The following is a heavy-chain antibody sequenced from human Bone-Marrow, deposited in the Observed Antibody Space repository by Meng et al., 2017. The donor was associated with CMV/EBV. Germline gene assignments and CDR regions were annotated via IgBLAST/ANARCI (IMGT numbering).Heavy chain of an antibody. CDR2: ISAYNGNT. J-gene: IGHJ4*02. Sequence: ASVKVSCKATGYTFTSYGISWVRQAPGQGLEWMGWISAYNGNTNYAQKLQGRVTMTTDTSTSTAYMVLRSLRSDDTAVYYCARVAVLRFLEWLLFPFDYWGQGTLVTVSS. V-gene: IGHV1-18*01. CDR1: GYTFTSYG. CDR3: ARVAVLRFLEWLLFPFDY. D-gene: IGHD3-3*01.